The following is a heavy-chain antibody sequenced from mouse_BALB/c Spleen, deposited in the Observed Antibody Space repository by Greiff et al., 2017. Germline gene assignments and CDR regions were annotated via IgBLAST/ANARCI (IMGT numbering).Heavy chain of an antibody. CDR1: GFDFSRYW. CDR3: ARRFGVYYAMDY. V-gene: IGHV4-1*02. CDR2: INPDSSTI. Sequence: EVKLMESGGGLVQPGGSLKLSCAASGFDFSRYWMSWVRQAPGKGLEWIGEINPDSSTINYTPSLKDKFIISRDNAKNTLYLQMSKVRSEDTALYYCARRFGVYYAMDYWGQGTSVTVSS. J-gene: IGHJ4*01.